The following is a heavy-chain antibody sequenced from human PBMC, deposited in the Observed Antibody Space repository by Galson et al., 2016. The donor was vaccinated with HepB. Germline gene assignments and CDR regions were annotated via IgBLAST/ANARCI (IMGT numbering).Heavy chain of an antibody. V-gene: IGHV1-3*01. Sequence: SVKVSCKASGFPFSAYAIHWVRQAPGQSFEWMGWLSAGNGVTGYSPRFQGRLTLTRDASADIAYMDLSALRSEDTAVYYCVRHEHGSGSCDYWGQGTVITVSS. D-gene: IGHD3-10*01. CDR3: VRHEHGSGSCDY. J-gene: IGHJ4*02. CDR2: LSAGNGVT. CDR1: GFPFSAYA.